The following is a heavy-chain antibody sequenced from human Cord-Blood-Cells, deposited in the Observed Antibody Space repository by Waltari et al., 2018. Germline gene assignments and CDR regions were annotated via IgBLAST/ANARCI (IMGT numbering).Heavy chain of an antibody. V-gene: IGHV3-30-3*01. D-gene: IGHD3-10*01. J-gene: IGHJ4*02. CDR2: ISYDGSNK. CDR3: ARDFSFGELNY. Sequence: QVQLVESGGGVVQPGRSLRLSCAAPGFTFSSYAMHWVRQAPGKGLEWVAVISYDGSNKYYADSVKGRFTISRDNSKNTLYLQMNSLRAEDTAVYYCARDFSFGELNYWGQGTLVTVSS. CDR1: GFTFSSYA.